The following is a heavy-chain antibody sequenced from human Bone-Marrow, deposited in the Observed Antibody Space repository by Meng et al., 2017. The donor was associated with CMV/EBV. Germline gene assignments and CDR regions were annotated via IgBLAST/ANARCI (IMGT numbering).Heavy chain of an antibody. CDR3: AREDYSSSSSDYYGMAV. CDR1: GFTFSSYW. V-gene: IGHV3-7*01. Sequence: GGSLRLSCAASGFTFSSYWMSWVRQAPGKGLEWVANIKQDGSEKYYVDSVKGRFTISRDNAKNSLYLQMNSLRAEDTAVYYCAREDYSSSSSDYYGMAVWGPGTTVTVSS. J-gene: IGHJ6*02. CDR2: IKQDGSEK. D-gene: IGHD6-6*01.